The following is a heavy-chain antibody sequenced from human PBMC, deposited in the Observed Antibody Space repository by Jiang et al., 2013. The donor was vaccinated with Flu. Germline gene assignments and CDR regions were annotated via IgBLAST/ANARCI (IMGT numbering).Heavy chain of an antibody. V-gene: IGHV1-2*02. CDR3: ARDDRYDILTGFYVY. Sequence: WVRQAPGQGLEWMGWINPNSGGTNYAQKFQGRVTMTRDTSISTAYMELSRLRSDDTAVYYCARDDRYDILTGFYVYWGQGTLVTVSS. D-gene: IGHD3-9*01. CDR2: INPNSGGT. J-gene: IGHJ4*02.